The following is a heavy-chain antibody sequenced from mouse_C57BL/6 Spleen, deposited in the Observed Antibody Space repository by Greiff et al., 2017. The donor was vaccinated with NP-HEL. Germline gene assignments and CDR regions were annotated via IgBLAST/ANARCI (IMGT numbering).Heavy chain of an antibody. V-gene: IGHV1-53*01. CDR2: INPSNGGT. CDR1: GYTFTSYW. D-gene: IGHD1-1*01. J-gene: IGHJ2*01. CDR3: APTTGVAPGYFDY. Sequence: VQLQQSGTELVKPGASVKLSCKASGYTFTSYWMHWVKQRPGQGLEWIGNINPSNGGTNYNEKFKSKATLTVDKSSSTAYMQLSSLTSEDSAVYYCAPTTGVAPGYFDYWGQGTTLTVSS.